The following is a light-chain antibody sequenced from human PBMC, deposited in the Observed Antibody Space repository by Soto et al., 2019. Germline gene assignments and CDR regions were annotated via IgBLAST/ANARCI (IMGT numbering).Light chain of an antibody. V-gene: IGLV1-51*01. J-gene: IGLJ2*01. Sequence: QSVLTQPPSVSAAPGLKVTISCSGSISNIGVNYVSWYQQVPGTAPKLLIYEHNNRPSGIPDRFSGSTSGKSATLGITGLQTGDEGDYYCATWDSNLRAVVFGGGTKLTVL. CDR3: ATWDSNLRAVV. CDR2: EHN. CDR1: ISNIGVNY.